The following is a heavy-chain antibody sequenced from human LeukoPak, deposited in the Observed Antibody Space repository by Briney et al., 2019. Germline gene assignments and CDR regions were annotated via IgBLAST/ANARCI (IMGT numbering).Heavy chain of an antibody. CDR3: AKEVRFGSLWWYSGSPEYYFDY. J-gene: IGHJ4*02. D-gene: IGHD1-26*01. V-gene: IGHV3-23*01. CDR1: GFTFSSYA. Sequence: GGSLRLSCAASGFTFSSYAMSWVRQAPGKGLEWVSAISGSGGSTYYADSVKGRFTISRDNSKNTLYLQMNSLRAEDTAVYYCAKEVRFGSLWWYSGSPEYYFDYWGQGTLVTVSS. CDR2: ISGSGGST.